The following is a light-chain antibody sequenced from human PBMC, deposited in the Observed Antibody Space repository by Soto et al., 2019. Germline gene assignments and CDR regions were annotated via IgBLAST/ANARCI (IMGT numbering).Light chain of an antibody. CDR2: VAS. V-gene: IGKV3-15*01. CDR3: HQYSSWPLT. Sequence: IVLTQSPATLSVSPWETASLSCRASQKIDNNLAWYQQKPGQAPRLLIFVASTRATGVPARFSGSRSGAEFPLTLRSLQSADFSVFYYHQYSSWPLTCGGGTKVEI. CDR1: QKIDNN. J-gene: IGKJ4*01.